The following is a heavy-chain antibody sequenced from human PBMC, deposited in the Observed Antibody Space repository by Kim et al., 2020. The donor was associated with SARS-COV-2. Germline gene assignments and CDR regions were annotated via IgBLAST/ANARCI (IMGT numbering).Heavy chain of an antibody. J-gene: IGHJ6*01. CDR3: ARHGSGTFYKHHNGMD. Sequence: SETLSLTCTVSGGSITSGGYYWSWIRQQPGKGLEWIGNIHYSGTTFANPSLKSRLTISVDTSKNQFSLRLTSVTAADTAVYLCARHGSGTFYKHHNGMD. CDR1: GGSITSGGYY. V-gene: IGHV4-31*03. CDR2: IHYSGTT. D-gene: IGHD3-10*01.